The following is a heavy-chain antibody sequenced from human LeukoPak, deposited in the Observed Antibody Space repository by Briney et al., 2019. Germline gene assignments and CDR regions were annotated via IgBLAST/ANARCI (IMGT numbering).Heavy chain of an antibody. J-gene: IGHJ6*03. V-gene: IGHV3-48*01. CDR1: GLAFSTSW. CDR2: ISRDNSPT. D-gene: IGHD2-2*01. Sequence: PGGSLRLSCAASGLAFSTSWMTWVRQAPGKGLEWVSSISRDNSPTHYADSVKGRFTISRDNVKNSLYLQMDSLRAEDTAVYYCALPTLLTVMPIYYMDLWGKGTTVIVSS. CDR3: ALPTLLTVMPIYYMDL.